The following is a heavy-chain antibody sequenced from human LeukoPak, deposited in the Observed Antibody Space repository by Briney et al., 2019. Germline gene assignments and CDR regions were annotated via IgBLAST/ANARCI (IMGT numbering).Heavy chain of an antibody. V-gene: IGHV4-39*07. CDR1: GGSISSSIYY. D-gene: IGHD2-2*02. J-gene: IGHJ4*02. CDR2: IYHSGST. CDR3: ARDYRWDCSSTSCYTGFDY. Sequence: PSETLSLTYTVSGGSISSSIYYWGWIRQPPGKGLEWIGSIYHSGSTYYNPSLKSRVTISVDTSKNQFSLKLSSVTAADTAVYYCARDYRWDCSSTSCYTGFDYWGQGTLVTVSS.